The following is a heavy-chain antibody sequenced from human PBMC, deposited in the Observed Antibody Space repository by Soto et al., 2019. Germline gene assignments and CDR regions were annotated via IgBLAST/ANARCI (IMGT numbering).Heavy chain of an antibody. J-gene: IGHJ4*02. D-gene: IGHD3-22*01. CDR3: AKAGLQYYDSSGYYGY. V-gene: IGHV3-30*18. CDR2: ISYDGSNK. Sequence: GGSLRLSCAASGFTFSSYGMHWVRQAPGKGLEWVAVISYDGSNKYYADSVKGRFTISRDNSKNTLYLQMNSLRAEDTAVYYCAKAGLQYYDSSGYYGYWGQGTLVTVSS. CDR1: GFTFSSYG.